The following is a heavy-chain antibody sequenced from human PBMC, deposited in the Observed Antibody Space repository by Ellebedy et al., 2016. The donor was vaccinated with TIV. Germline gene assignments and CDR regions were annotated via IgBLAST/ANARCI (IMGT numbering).Heavy chain of an antibody. CDR3: ARVGARYYDFWSGYYGY. CDR2: INPNSGGT. CDR1: GYTFTGYY. Sequence: ASVKVSCXASGYTFTGYYMHWVRQAPGQGLEWMGWINPNSGGTNYAQKFQGRVTMTRDTSISTAYMELSRLRSDDTAVYYCARVGARYYDFWSGYYGYWGQGTLVTVSS. J-gene: IGHJ4*02. V-gene: IGHV1-2*02. D-gene: IGHD3-3*01.